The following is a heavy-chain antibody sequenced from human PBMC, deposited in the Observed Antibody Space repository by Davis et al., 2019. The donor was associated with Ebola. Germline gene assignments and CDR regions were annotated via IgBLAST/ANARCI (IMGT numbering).Heavy chain of an antibody. D-gene: IGHD2/OR15-2a*01. CDR2: INPNNGAT. J-gene: IGHJ4*02. Sequence: ASVKVSCKASGYIFNGYYLHWIRQAPGQGLERMGWINPNNGATKYAQNFQGRLTLTRDGTTTTGYMDLSGLTSADTAVYFCARSFYDWIAVAYWGQGTLVTVSS. CDR3: ARSFYDWIAVAY. CDR1: GYIFNGYY. V-gene: IGHV1-2*02.